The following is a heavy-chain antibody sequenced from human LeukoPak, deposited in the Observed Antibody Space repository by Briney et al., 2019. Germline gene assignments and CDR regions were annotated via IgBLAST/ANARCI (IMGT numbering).Heavy chain of an antibody. J-gene: IGHJ3*02. Sequence: SSETLSLTCTVSGSMYNYYWSWIRQPPGKGLEWIGYIYYSGSTNYNPSLKSRVTISVDTSKNQFSLKLSSVTAADTALYYCARDRGTYYGRDAFDIWGQGTMVTVSS. D-gene: IGHD1-26*01. V-gene: IGHV4-59*01. CDR3: ARDRGTYYGRDAFDI. CDR1: GSMYNYY. CDR2: IYYSGST.